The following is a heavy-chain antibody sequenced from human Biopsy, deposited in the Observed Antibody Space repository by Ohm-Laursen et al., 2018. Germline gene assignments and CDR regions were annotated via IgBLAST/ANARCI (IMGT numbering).Heavy chain of an antibody. D-gene: IGHD3-22*01. J-gene: IGHJ5*02. CDR3: ARDYDTSGYYYVS. CDR1: DGSISNNNYY. V-gene: IGHV4-39*01. CDR2: IFYRGST. Sequence: GTLSLTCTVSDGSISNNNYYWGWIRPPPGKGLEWIGSIFYRGSTHYKPSLKSRVNISVDTSKNQFSLKLNSVTAADTAVYYCARDYDTSGYYYVSWGQGTLVTVSS.